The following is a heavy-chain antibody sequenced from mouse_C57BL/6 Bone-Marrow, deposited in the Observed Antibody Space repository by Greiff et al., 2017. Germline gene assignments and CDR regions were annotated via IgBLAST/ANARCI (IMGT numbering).Heavy chain of an antibody. CDR1: GYAFSSSW. CDR2: IYPGDGDT. V-gene: IGHV1-82*01. J-gene: IGHJ4*01. CDR3: ASAVVPYYYAMDY. Sequence: QVQLQQSGPELVKPGASVKISCKASGYAFSSSWMNWVKQRPGKGLEWIGRIYPGDGDTNYNGKFKGKATLTADKSSSTAYMQLSSLTSEDSAVYFCASAVVPYYYAMDYWGQGTSVTVSS. D-gene: IGHD1-1*01.